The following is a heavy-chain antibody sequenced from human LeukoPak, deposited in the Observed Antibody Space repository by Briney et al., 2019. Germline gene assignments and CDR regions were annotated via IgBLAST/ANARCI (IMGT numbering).Heavy chain of an antibody. J-gene: IGHJ4*02. Sequence: GGSLRLSCAASGFTFSSYAMAWVRQAPGKGLEWVSAITGSGGSTYYADSVKGRFTISRDNSRNTLYMQMSSLRAEDTAVYYCAKGDYGDCYWGQGTLVTVSS. CDR2: ITGSGGST. D-gene: IGHD4-17*01. CDR3: AKGDYGDCY. CDR1: GFTFSSYA. V-gene: IGHV3-23*01.